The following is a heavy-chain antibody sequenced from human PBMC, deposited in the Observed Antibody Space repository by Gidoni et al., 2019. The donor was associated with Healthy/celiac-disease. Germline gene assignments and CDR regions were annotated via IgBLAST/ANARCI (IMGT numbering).Heavy chain of an antibody. J-gene: IGHJ5*02. CDR2: IIPILGIA. CDR1: GGTFSSYA. Sequence: QVQLVQSGAEVKKPGSSVKVSCKASGGTFSSYAISWVRQAPGQGLEWMGRIIPILGIANYAQKFQGRVTITADKSTSTAYMELSSLRSEDTAVYYCAREVCSSTSCRKKFDPWGQGTLVTVSS. CDR3: AREVCSSTSCRKKFDP. D-gene: IGHD2-2*01. V-gene: IGHV1-69*04.